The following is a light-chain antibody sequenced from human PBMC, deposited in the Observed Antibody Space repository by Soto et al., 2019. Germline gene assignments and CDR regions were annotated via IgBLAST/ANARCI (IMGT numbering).Light chain of an antibody. J-gene: IGKJ4*01. Sequence: DIQMTQSPSTLSASVGDRVTITCRASQSISIWLAWYQQKPGKVPKILIYKASTLQSGVPSRFSGSGSGTEFTLSISSLQPDDLATYYCQQYDGYPLTFGGGTKVDIK. CDR2: KAS. CDR1: QSISIW. CDR3: QQYDGYPLT. V-gene: IGKV1-5*03.